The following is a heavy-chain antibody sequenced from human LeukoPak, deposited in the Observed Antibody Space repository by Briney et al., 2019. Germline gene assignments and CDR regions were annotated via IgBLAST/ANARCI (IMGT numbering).Heavy chain of an antibody. Sequence: PGGSLRLSCAASGFTFSSYAMHWVRQAPGKGLEWVAVISYDGSNKYYADSVKGRFTISRDNSKNTLYLQMNSLRAEDTAVYYCARSGTHWGLHWGQGTLVTVSS. CDR2: ISYDGSNK. CDR1: GFTFSSYA. CDR3: ARSGTHWGLH. V-gene: IGHV3-30-3*01. J-gene: IGHJ4*02. D-gene: IGHD1-1*01.